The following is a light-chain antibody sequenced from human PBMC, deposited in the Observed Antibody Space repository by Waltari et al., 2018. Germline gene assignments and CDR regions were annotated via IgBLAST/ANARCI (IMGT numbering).Light chain of an antibody. CDR2: NNK. V-gene: IGLV1-44*01. CDR1: ISNIGADP. J-gene: IGLJ2*01. Sequence: QSVLTQPPSASGTPGQRVTISCSGSISNIGADPVNWYQQLPGTAPKLLIYNNKKRSSGVPDRFSGSTSGTSASLAISGLQSEDEAVYYCEAWDDSLGGPVFGGGTKLTVL. CDR3: EAWDDSLGGPV.